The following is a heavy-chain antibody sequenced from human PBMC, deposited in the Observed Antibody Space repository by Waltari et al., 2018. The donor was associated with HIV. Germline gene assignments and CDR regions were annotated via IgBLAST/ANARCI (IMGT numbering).Heavy chain of an antibody. CDR2: FTSSGTII. CDR3: ARSKSYGMDV. CDR1: GFTCSGYS. J-gene: IGHJ6*02. Sequence: EVQLVESGGGLVQHGGSLRISGPASGFTCSGYSMSWVRQATGKVLEWLSYFTSSGTIILYADSVKGRFTISRDNAKTSLYLQMNSLRDEDTAVYYCARSKSYGMDVWGQGTTVTVSS. V-gene: IGHV3-48*02.